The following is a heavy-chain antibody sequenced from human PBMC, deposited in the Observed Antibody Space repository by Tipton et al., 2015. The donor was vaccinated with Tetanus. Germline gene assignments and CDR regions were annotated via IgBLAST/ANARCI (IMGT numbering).Heavy chain of an antibody. CDR1: GSSMSSYY. CDR2: ITYSART. J-gene: IGHJ4*02. V-gene: IGHV4-59*01. Sequence: TLSLTCSVSGSSMSSYYWSWIRQTPGKRLEWIGYITYSARTKYNPSLTSRVTLSLEASKNELSLRLSSVTAADTAVYHCARVKVSVYGTQVDYFLDSWGQGTLVTVSS. D-gene: IGHD2/OR15-2a*01. CDR3: ARVKVSVYGTQVDYFLDS.